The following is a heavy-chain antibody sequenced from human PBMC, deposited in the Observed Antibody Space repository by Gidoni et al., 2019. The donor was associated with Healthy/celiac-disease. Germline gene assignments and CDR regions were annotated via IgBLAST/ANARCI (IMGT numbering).Heavy chain of an antibody. D-gene: IGHD3-10*01. V-gene: IGHV5-51*01. CDR1: GYSFTSYW. CDR3: ARQGYYGSGSPGDFQH. CDR2: IYPGDSDT. Sequence: EVQLVQSGAEVTTPGQSLKISWTGSGYSFTSYWTGWVRQMPGKGLECMGIIYPGDSDTRYSPSFQGQVTIAADKSISTAYLQWRSLKASDTAMYYCARQGYYGSGSPGDFQHWGQGTLVTVSS. J-gene: IGHJ1*01.